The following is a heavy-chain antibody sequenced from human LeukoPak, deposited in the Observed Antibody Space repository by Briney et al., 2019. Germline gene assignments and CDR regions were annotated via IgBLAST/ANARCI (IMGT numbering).Heavy chain of an antibody. CDR2: IRYDGSNK. D-gene: IGHD5-24*01. Sequence: PGGSLRLSCAASGFTFSSYGMHWVRQAPGKGLEGVAFIRYDGSNKYYADSVKGRFTISRDNAKNSLYLQMNSLRAEDTAVYYCARAPEMATIRGDFDYWGQGTLVTVSS. CDR1: GFTFSSYG. CDR3: ARAPEMATIRGDFDY. J-gene: IGHJ4*02. V-gene: IGHV3-30*02.